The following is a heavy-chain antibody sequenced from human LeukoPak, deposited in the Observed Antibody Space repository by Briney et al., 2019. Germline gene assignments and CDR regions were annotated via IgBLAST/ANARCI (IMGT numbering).Heavy chain of an antibody. V-gene: IGHV4-39*01. CDR2: IYYSGST. CDR3: ARRRRSNSSHDY. CDR1: AGSVSSSTYY. J-gene: IGHJ4*02. Sequence: PSETLSLTCTVSAGSVSSSTYYWDWIRQPPGKGLEWIGTIYYSGSTYYNPSLKSRVTISVDTSKNQFSLRLSSVTAADTAVYYCARRRRSNSSHDYWGQGTLVTVSS. D-gene: IGHD6-6*01.